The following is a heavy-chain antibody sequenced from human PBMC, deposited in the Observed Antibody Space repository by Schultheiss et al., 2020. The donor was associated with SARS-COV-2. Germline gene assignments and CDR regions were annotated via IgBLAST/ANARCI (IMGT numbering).Heavy chain of an antibody. CDR3: AREGPDRYNWNDPSDFDY. Sequence: SETLSLTCTVSGGSISSYYWSWIRQPPGKGLEWIGYIYYSGSTNYNPSLKSRVTISVDTSKNQFSLKLSSVTAADTAVYYCAREGPDRYNWNDPSDFDYWGQGTLVTVSS. J-gene: IGHJ4*02. CDR1: GGSISSYY. CDR2: IYYSGST. D-gene: IGHD1-20*01. V-gene: IGHV4-59*12.